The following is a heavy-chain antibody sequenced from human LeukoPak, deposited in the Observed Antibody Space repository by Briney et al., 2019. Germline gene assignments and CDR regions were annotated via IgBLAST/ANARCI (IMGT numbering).Heavy chain of an antibody. CDR1: GGTFISYA. Sequence: SVKVSCKASGGTFISYAISWVRQAPGQGLEWMGGIIPIFGTANYAQKFQGRVTITADNSTSTAYMELSSLRSEDTAVYYCARAWYCSGGSCHNWFDPWGQGTLVTVSS. D-gene: IGHD2-15*01. J-gene: IGHJ5*02. CDR2: IIPIFGTA. CDR3: ARAWYCSGGSCHNWFDP. V-gene: IGHV1-69*06.